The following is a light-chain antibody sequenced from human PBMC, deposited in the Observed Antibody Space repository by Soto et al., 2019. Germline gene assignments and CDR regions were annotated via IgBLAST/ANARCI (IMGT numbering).Light chain of an antibody. CDR2: DAS. CDR3: QQYGTSPRT. Sequence: EIVLTQSPATLSLSPGERATLSCGASQSVDSSYLAWYQQKPGLAPRLLIYDASSRATGIPDRFSGSGSGTDFTLTISRLEPEDFAVYYCQQYGTSPRTFGQGTKVEIK. CDR1: QSVDSSY. V-gene: IGKV3D-20*01. J-gene: IGKJ1*01.